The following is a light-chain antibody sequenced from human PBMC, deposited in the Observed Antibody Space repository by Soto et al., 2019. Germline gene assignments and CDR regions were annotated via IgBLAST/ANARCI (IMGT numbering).Light chain of an antibody. J-gene: IGKJ3*01. CDR3: QQYNYWTFN. CDR1: QSVSSN. CDR2: GAS. V-gene: IGKV3-15*01. Sequence: EIVMTQSPATLSVSPGERATLSCRASQSVSSNLAWYQQKPGQAPRLLIYGASTRATGIPARFSGRGSGTENNMNISIKQLEDFVFYCLQQYNYWTFNFGLGTKVDIK.